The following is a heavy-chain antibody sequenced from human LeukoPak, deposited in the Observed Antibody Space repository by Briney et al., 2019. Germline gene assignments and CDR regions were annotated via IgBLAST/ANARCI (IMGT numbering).Heavy chain of an antibody. CDR3: ARGSNFFYYYYYMDV. V-gene: IGHV4-61*02. CDR1: GGSVRSGNYY. Sequence: SETLSLTCAVSGGSVRSGNYYWSWIRQPAGKRLEWIARMYTSGSTNYNPSLKSRVTISADTSKNQFSLKLSSVTAADTAVYYCARGSNFFYYYYYMDVWGKGTTVTVSS. CDR2: MYTSGST. D-gene: IGHD4-11*01. J-gene: IGHJ6*03.